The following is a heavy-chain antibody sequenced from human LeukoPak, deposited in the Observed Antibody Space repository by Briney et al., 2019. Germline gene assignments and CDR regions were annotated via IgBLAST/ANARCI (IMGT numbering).Heavy chain of an antibody. D-gene: IGHD6-19*01. CDR2: IIPILGIA. CDR1: GGTFSSYA. J-gene: IGHJ4*02. CDR3: ARVGRDSSGWTRYSDY. V-gene: IGHV1-69*04. Sequence: ASVKVSCKASGGTFSSYAISWVRQAPGQGLEWMGRIIPILGIANYAQKFQGRVTITADKSTSTAYMELSSLRSEDTAVYYCARVGRDSSGWTRYSDYWGQGTLVTVSS.